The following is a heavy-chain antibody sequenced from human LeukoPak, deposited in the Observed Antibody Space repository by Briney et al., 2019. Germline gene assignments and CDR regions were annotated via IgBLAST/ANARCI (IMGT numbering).Heavy chain of an antibody. CDR3: VRHSGWYFGY. V-gene: IGHV4-4*02. Sequence: PSKTLSLTCAVSGDSVSGSFWWSWVRQPPHKGLEWIGEIHHSGSSNYNPSLESRVIISLDGSKNLLSLELSSVTAADTAVYYCVRHSGWYFGYWGQGTLVTVSS. CDR2: IHHSGSS. CDR1: GDSVSGSFW. J-gene: IGHJ4*02. D-gene: IGHD6-19*01.